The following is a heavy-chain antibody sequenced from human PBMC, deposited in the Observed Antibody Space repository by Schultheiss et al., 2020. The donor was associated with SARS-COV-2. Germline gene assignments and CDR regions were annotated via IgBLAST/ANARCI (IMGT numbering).Heavy chain of an antibody. CDR2: IYYSGST. J-gene: IGHJ4*02. CDR3: ARGIAVAGPRFDY. Sequence: SQTLSLTCTVSGYSISSGYYWGWIRQPPGKGLEWIGSIYYSGSTNYNPSLKSRVTISVDTSKNQFSLKLSSVTAADTAVYYCARGIAVAGPRFDYWGQGTLVTVSS. CDR1: GYSISSGYY. V-gene: IGHV4-38-2*02. D-gene: IGHD6-19*01.